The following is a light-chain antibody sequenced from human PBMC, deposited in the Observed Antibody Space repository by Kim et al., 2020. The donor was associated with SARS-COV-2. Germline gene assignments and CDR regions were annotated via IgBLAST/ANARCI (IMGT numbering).Light chain of an antibody. CDR3: QAWDSSTYVV. Sequence: SYELTQPPSVSVSPGQTASITCSGDKLGDKYACWYQQKPGQSPVLVIYQDSKRPSGIPVRFSGSNSGNTATLTISGTQAMDEADYYCQAWDSSTYVVFGG. V-gene: IGLV3-1*01. CDR2: QDS. J-gene: IGLJ2*01. CDR1: KLGDKY.